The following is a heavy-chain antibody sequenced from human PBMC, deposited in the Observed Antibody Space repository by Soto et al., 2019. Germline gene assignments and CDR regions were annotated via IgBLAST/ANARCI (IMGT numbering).Heavy chain of an antibody. CDR1: GYSISSGYY. CDR3: ARLNGDYDVGDY. CDR2: IYHSGSI. V-gene: IGHV4-38-2*01. Sequence: PSEPLSLPCAVSGYSISSGYYWGWIRQPPGKGLEWIESIYHSGSICHIPSLKSRVTKSVDTSKIQFSLKLSSVTAADTAVYYCARLNGDYDVGDYLGQGTLVTVSS. D-gene: IGHD4-17*01. J-gene: IGHJ4*02.